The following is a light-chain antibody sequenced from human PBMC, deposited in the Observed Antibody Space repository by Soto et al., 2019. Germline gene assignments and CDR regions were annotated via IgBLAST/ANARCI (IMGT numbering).Light chain of an antibody. J-gene: IGKJ2*01. CDR3: QQYESTPPT. CDR1: QSVLHSTHNKNY. CDR2: WAS. Sequence: DIVMTQSPGSLAVSLGERATSNCKSSQSVLHSTHNKNYLAWYQQRPGQPPRLLIYWASTRESGVPDRFSGSGSGTDFTLTITSLQAEDVAVYYCQQYESTPPTFGQGTKLEIK. V-gene: IGKV4-1*01.